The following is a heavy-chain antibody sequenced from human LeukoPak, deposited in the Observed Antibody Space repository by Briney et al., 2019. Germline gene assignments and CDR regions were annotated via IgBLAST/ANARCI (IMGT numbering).Heavy chain of an antibody. CDR1: GFTFSSYA. J-gene: IGHJ4*02. D-gene: IGHD2-2*01. CDR2: ISGSGGST. V-gene: IGHV3-23*01. Sequence: GGSLRLSCAASGFTFSSYAMSWVRQAPGKGLEWVSAISGSGGSTYYADSVKGRFTISRDNSKNTLYLQMDSLRAEDTAVYYCAKVMPLYQLQWGLYDYWGQGTLVTVSS. CDR3: AKVMPLYQLQWGLYDY.